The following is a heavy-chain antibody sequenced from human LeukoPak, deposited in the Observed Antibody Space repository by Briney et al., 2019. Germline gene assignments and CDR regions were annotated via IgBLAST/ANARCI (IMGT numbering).Heavy chain of an antibody. CDR1: GGSISSSSYY. CDR3: ARFYDSSGYRSGFDY. D-gene: IGHD3-22*01. CDR2: IYYSGST. Sequence: PSETLSLTCTVSGGSISSSSYYWGWIRQPPGKGLEWIGSIYYSGSTYYNPSLKSRVTISVDTSKNQFSLKLSSVTAADTAVYYCARFYDSSGYRSGFDYWGQGTLVTVSS. V-gene: IGHV4-39*07. J-gene: IGHJ4*02.